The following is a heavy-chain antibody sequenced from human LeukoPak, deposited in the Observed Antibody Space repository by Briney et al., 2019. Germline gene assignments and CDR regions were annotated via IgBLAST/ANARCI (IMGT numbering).Heavy chain of an antibody. Sequence: KTSETLSLTCIVSGGSTSGGNYYWGWIRQPPGKGLEWIGYIYYSGSTNYNPSLKSRVTISVDTSKNQFSLKLSSVTAADTAVYYCARHVDTAMVREGDNWFDPWGQGTLVTVSS. J-gene: IGHJ5*02. V-gene: IGHV4-61*01. CDR1: GGSTSGGNYY. D-gene: IGHD5-18*01. CDR2: IYYSGST. CDR3: ARHVDTAMVREGDNWFDP.